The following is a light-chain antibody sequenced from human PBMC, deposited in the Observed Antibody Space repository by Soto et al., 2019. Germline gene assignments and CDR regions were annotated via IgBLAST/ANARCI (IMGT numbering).Light chain of an antibody. CDR2: GAF. CDR3: QQYGNSLIT. J-gene: IGKJ5*01. CDR1: QSVSSN. Sequence: EGVVTNSPATLSVSKPERATRSCRASQSVSSNLAWYQQKPGQAPRLLIYGAFNRATGIPARFSGSGSGADFTLTIISLEPEDFVVYYCQQYGNSLITFGQVALLEI. V-gene: IGKV3D-15*01.